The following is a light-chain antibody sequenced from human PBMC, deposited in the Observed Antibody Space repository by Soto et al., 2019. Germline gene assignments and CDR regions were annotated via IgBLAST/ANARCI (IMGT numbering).Light chain of an antibody. CDR3: QSYDRSLRGYV. CDR1: SSNIGSGYD. J-gene: IGLJ1*01. V-gene: IGLV1-40*01. CDR2: GNT. Sequence: QSVLTQPPSVSGAPGQRVTISCTGTSSNIGSGYDVHWYQHLPGTAPKLLIYGNTIRPSGVPDRFSGSKSGTSASLAITGLQAEDVADYYCQSYDRSLRGYVFGTGTKVTVL.